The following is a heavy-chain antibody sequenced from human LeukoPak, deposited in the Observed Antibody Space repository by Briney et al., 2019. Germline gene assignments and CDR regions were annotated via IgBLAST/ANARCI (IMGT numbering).Heavy chain of an antibody. V-gene: IGHV4-30-2*01. CDR2: TYHSGTT. J-gene: IGHJ4*02. Sequence: SQTLSPTCAVSAGSISSVGYSWNWTRHPPGRGLEWLGYTYHSGTTYNNPSPKTPVTISVERSSNQFSLKLSSVSAADTAVYCCATAARGQHDYWGQGTLVTVSS. CDR3: ATAARGQHDY. D-gene: IGHD6-13*01. CDR1: AGSISSVGYS.